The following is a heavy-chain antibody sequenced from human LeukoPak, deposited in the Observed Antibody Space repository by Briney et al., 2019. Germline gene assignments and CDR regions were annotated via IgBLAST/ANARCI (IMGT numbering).Heavy chain of an antibody. CDR3: ARDLGAPIVVVPAANYYYYYMDV. V-gene: IGHV1-69*05. D-gene: IGHD2-2*01. J-gene: IGHJ6*03. Sequence: SVKVSCKASGGTFSSYAISWVRQAPGQGLEWMGRIIPIFGTANYAQKFQGRVTITTDESTSTAYMELSSLSSEDTAVYYCARDLGAPIVVVPAANYYYYYMDVWGKGTTVTVSS. CDR1: GGTFSSYA. CDR2: IIPIFGTA.